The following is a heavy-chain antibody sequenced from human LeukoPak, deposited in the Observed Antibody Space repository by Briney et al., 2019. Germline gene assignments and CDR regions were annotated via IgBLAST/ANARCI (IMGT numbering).Heavy chain of an antibody. CDR2: IKSKTDGGTT. CDR1: GFTFSNAW. J-gene: IGHJ4*02. V-gene: IGHV3-15*01. D-gene: IGHD3-10*01. CDR3: TLPWGSGSYYDY. Sequence: GGSLRLSCAASGFTFSNAWLNWVRQAPGKGLEWVGHIKSKTDGGTTDYAAPVKGRFTISRDGSKNTLFLQMNSLKTEDTAVYYCTLPWGSGSYYDYWGQGTLVTVSS.